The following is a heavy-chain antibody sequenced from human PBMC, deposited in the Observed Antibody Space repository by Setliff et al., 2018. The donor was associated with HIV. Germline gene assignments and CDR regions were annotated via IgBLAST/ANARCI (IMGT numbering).Heavy chain of an antibody. CDR3: ARDGTTLLAAMDV. CDR1: GFTFSRYR. Sequence: GGSLRLSCAAAGFTFSRYRMNWVRQAPGKGLEWVSSIIRDSSYIFDADSVKGRFTISRDNAQNSLYLQMNNLRVEDTAVYYCARDGTTLLAAMDVWGKGTTVTVSS. V-gene: IGHV3-21*01. J-gene: IGHJ6*03. CDR2: IIRDSSYI. D-gene: IGHD1-7*01.